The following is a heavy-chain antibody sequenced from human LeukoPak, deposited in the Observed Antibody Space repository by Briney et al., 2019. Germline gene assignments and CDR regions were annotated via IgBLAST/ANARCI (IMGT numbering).Heavy chain of an antibody. CDR3: ARVYDFWSGYPPY. V-gene: IGHV3-74*01. Sequence: GGSLRLSCAASGFTFSSYRMHWVRQAPGKGLVWVSRINSDGSSTSYADSVKGRFTISRDNAKNTLYLQMNSLRAEDTAVYYCARVYDFWSGYPPYWGQGTLVTVSS. CDR1: GFTFSSYR. CDR2: INSDGSST. J-gene: IGHJ4*02. D-gene: IGHD3-3*01.